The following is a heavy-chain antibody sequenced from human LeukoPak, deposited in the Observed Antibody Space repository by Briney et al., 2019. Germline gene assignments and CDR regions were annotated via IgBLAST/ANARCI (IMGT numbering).Heavy chain of an antibody. Sequence: PGGSLRPSGEASGLTFSTYEMIWFGRVQGGGLEGVSSISRGGSTTYYADSVKGRLTISRDNAKNSLYLQMNNLRGDDTAVYYCARRYCSSTSCTLDYWGQGTQVTVSS. CDR1: GLTFSTYE. D-gene: IGHD2-2*01. CDR2: ISRGGSTT. J-gene: IGHJ4*02. CDR3: ARRYCSSTSCTLDY. V-gene: IGHV3-48*03.